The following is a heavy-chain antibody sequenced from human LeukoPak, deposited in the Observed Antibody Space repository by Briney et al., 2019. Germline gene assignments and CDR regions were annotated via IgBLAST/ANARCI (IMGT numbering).Heavy chain of an antibody. CDR2: ISSSGRNI. CDR3: ARGRGDYRLTPHDY. CDR1: GFTFSDYT. J-gene: IGHJ4*02. D-gene: IGHD4-17*01. Sequence: PGGSLRLSCAASGFTFSDYTINWVRQAPGKGLEWISSISSSGRNIFYADSVKGRFTVSRDNANNSLFLNMNSLRGEDTAVYYCARGRGDYRLTPHDYWGQGTLVTVSS. V-gene: IGHV3-21*01.